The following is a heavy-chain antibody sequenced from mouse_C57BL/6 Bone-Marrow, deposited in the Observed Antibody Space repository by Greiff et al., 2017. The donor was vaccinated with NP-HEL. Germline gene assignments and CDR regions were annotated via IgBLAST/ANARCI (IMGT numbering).Heavy chain of an antibody. Sequence: VQLQQSGAELVKPGTSVKLSCKASGYTFTSDWMHWVKQRPGQGLEWIGDIIPSNGGTNYNAKFKSKATLTVDTSSSTAYMQLSSLTSDDSAVYYCAREERWLRRCYGYFDICDTGTAVTVTS. CDR1: GYTFTSDW. CDR2: IIPSNGGT. J-gene: IGHJ1*03. V-gene: IGHV1-53*01. CDR3: AREERWLRRCYGYFDI. D-gene: IGHD2-2*01.